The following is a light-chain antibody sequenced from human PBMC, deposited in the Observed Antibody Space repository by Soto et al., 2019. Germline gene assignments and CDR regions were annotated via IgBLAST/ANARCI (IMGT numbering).Light chain of an antibody. J-gene: IGKJ2*01. CDR2: GAS. V-gene: IGKV3-20*01. CDR3: QQYGTSRDYT. CDR1: QSISSNY. Sequence: EIVLTQSPGTLSLSPGERATLSCRASQSISSNYLAWYQQKPGQAPRVLIYGASTRATGIPGRFTGSGSGTDFTLTISSLEPEDFAVYYCQQYGTSRDYTFGQGTKLEI.